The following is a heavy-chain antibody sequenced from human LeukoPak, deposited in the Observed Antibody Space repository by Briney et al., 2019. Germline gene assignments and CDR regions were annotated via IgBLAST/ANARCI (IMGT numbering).Heavy chain of an antibody. CDR3: ARAGDVVVVAATDEWFDP. CDR2: ISYDGSNK. Sequence: GGSLRLSCAASGFTFSSYAMHWVRQAPGKGLEWVAVISYDGSNKYYADSVKGRFTISRDNSKNTLYLQMNSLGAEDTAVYYCARAGDVVVVAATDEWFDPWGQGTLVTVSS. CDR1: GFTFSSYA. V-gene: IGHV3-30*04. J-gene: IGHJ5*02. D-gene: IGHD2-15*01.